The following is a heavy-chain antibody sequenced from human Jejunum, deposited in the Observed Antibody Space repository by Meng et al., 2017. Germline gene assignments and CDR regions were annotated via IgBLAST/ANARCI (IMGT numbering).Heavy chain of an antibody. CDR2: IHTDDSVR. J-gene: IGHJ4*02. CDR3: ANLFYRSDWHWVGDY. Sequence: QPVEVGGCLVQAGGSLRLSCAASGFTLGNYWMHWVRQAPGKGLVWVSRIHTDDSVRNYADFVKGRFTISRDNAANTVYLQMSSLRADDTAVYYCANLFYRSDWHWVGDYWGQGTLVTVFS. V-gene: IGHV3-74*01. CDR1: GFTLGNYW. D-gene: IGHD6-25*01.